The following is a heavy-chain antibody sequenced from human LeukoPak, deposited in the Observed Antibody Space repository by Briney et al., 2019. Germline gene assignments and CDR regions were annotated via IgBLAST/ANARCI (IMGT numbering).Heavy chain of an antibody. CDR1: GFTFSSYG. D-gene: IGHD5-12*01. CDR3: AKSYNGYESKPDY. J-gene: IGHJ4*02. Sequence: GGSLRLSCAASGFTFSSYGMHWVRQAPGKGLEWVAVIWYDGSNKYYADSVKGRFTISRDNSKITLYLQMNSLRAEDTAVYYCAKSYNGYESKPDYWGQGTLVTVSS. CDR2: IWYDGSNK. V-gene: IGHV3-33*06.